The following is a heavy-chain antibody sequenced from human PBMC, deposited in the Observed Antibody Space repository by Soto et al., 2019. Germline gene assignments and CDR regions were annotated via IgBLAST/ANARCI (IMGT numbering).Heavy chain of an antibody. Sequence: VASVKVSCKASGYTFTGYYMHWVRQAPGQGLEWMGWINPNSGGTNYAQKFQGRVTMTRDTSISTAYMELSRLRSDDTAVYYCARDGTPYAREPVGDYWGQGTLVTVSS. CDR3: ARDGTPYAREPVGDY. CDR1: GYTFTGYY. CDR2: INPNSGGT. J-gene: IGHJ4*02. V-gene: IGHV1-2*02. D-gene: IGHD1-1*01.